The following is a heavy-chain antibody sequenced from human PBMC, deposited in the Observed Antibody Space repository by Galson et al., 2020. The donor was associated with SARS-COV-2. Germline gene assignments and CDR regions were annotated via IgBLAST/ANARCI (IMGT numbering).Heavy chain of an antibody. J-gene: IGHJ4*02. CDR3: ARDFGFGESKDY. CDR2: IWYDGSNK. V-gene: IGHV3-33*01. D-gene: IGHD3-10*01. Sequence: GESLKISCAASGFTFSSYGMHWVRQAPGKGLEWVAVIWYDGSNKYYADSVKGRFTISRDNSKNTLYLQMNSLRAEDTAVYYCARDFGFGESKDYWGQGTLVTVSS. CDR1: GFTFSSYG.